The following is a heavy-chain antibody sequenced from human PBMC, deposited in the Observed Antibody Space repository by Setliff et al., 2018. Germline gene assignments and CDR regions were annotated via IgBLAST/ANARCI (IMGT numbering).Heavy chain of an antibody. CDR1: GGSFSGYY. CDR3: ARGPGNWNYVGALDY. V-gene: IGHV4-34*01. Sequence: SETLSLTCAVYGGSFSGYYWSWIRQPPGKGLEWIGEINHSGSTNYNPSLKSRVTISVDTSKNQFSLKLSSVTAADTAVYYCARGPGNWNYVGALDYWGKGTTVTVSS. J-gene: IGHJ6*04. D-gene: IGHD1-7*01. CDR2: INHSGST.